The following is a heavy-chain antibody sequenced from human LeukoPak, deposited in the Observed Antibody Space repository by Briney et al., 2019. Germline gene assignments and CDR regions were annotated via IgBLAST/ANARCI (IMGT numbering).Heavy chain of an antibody. CDR3: AKDTGGSGSYYNWYNWFDP. D-gene: IGHD3-10*01. CDR2: ISSSGGST. Sequence: GGSLRLSCAASGFTFSSYAMSWVRQAPGKGLEWVSAISSSGGSTYYADSVTGRLTISRDNSKNTMYLQMNSLRAEDTAVYYCAKDTGGSGSYYNWYNWFDPWGQGTLVTVSS. J-gene: IGHJ5*02. V-gene: IGHV3-23*01. CDR1: GFTFSSYA.